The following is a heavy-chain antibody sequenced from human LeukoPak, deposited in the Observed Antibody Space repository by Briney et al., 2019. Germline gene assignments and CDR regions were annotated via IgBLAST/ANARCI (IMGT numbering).Heavy chain of an antibody. CDR1: GFTFSSYA. CDR2: ISYDGSNK. Sequence: PGGSLRLSCAASGFTFSSYAMHWVRQAPGKGLEWVAVISYDGSNKYYADSVKGRFTISRDNSKNTLHLQTNSLRAEDTAVYYCATQYYGDLSYHYFDYWGQGTLVTVSS. CDR3: ATQYYGDLSYHYFDY. J-gene: IGHJ4*02. V-gene: IGHV3-30-3*01. D-gene: IGHD4-17*01.